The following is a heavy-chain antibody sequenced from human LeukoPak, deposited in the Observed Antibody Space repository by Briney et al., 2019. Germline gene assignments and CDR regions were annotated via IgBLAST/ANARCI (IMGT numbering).Heavy chain of an antibody. CDR3: TAMDCSGDTCYFIY. Sequence: PGGSLRLSCAASGFIFSNAWMSWVRQAPGKGLEWVGRIKSKYNGGTRDYAAPVKDRFTISRDDSKDTLYVQMYSLKIEDTAVYYCTAMDCSGDTCYFIYWGQGTLVTVSS. J-gene: IGHJ4*02. D-gene: IGHD2-15*01. CDR2: IKSKYNGGTR. CDR1: GFIFSNAW. V-gene: IGHV3-15*01.